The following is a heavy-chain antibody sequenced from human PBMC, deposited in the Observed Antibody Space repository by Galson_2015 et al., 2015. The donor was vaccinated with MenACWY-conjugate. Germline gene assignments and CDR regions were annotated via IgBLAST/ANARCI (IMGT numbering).Heavy chain of an antibody. J-gene: IGHJ4*02. D-gene: IGHD1-26*01. V-gene: IGHV1-69*13. CDR2: IIPIFGTA. Sequence: SVKVSCKASGGTFSSYAISWVRQAPGQGLEWMGGIIPIFGTANYAQKFQGRVRITADESTSTAYMELSSLRSGDTAVYYCASGRELLANFDYWGQGTLVTVSS. CDR3: ASGRELLANFDY. CDR1: GGTFSSYA.